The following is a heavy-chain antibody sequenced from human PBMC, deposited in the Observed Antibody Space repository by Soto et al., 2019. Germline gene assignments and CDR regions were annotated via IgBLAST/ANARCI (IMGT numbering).Heavy chain of an antibody. D-gene: IGHD3-10*01. J-gene: IGHJ6*02. CDR3: AKPVRVGPVYYYGMDV. Sequence: EVQLLESGGGLVQPGGSLRLSCAASGFNFSSYAMTWVRQAPGKGLEWVSAIRLNGDSTYYAESVKGRFTISRDNSKNTLYLQMNSLSAEDTALYYCAKPVRVGPVYYYGMDVWGQGTTVTVSS. CDR2: IRLNGDST. V-gene: IGHV3-23*01. CDR1: GFNFSSYA.